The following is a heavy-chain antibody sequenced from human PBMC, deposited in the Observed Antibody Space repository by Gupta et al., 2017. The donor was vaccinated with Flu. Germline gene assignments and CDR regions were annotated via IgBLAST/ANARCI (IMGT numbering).Heavy chain of an antibody. CDR1: GFTFSRYA. J-gene: IGHJ4*02. D-gene: IGHD4-23*01. CDR2: ISSSSSTI. V-gene: IGHV3-48*01. Sequence: EVHLVESGGNLVQPGGSLRLSCVVSGFTFSRYAMNWVRQAPGKGLEWVSYISSSSSTIYYADSVKDRFTISRDNAKNSLYLQMNSLRAEDTAVYFCARNNDYGGNSYDYWGQGALVTVSS. CDR3: ARNNDYGGNSYDY.